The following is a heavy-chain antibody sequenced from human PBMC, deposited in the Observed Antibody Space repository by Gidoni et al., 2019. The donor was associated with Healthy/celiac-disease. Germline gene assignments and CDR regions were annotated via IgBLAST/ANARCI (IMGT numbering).Heavy chain of an antibody. CDR3: ARRAMVRGRGAFDI. CDR2: ISAYNGNT. D-gene: IGHD3-10*01. V-gene: IGHV1-18*01. J-gene: IGHJ3*02. Sequence: QVQLVQSGAEVKKPGASVKVSCKASGSTFTSYGISWVRQAPGQGLVWMGGISAYNGNTNYAQKLQGRINMTTDTSTSTAYMELRSLRSDDAAVYYCARRAMVRGRGAFDIWGQGTMVTVSS. CDR1: GSTFTSYG.